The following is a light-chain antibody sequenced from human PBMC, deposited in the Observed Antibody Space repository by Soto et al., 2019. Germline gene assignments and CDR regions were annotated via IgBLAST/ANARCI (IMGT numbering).Light chain of an antibody. CDR3: NSYTSTNTYV. Sequence: QSVLTQPASVSGSPGQSITIACTGTNTDVGGYNYVSWYQQHPVKAPKLIIYEVTKRPSGVSARFSGSKSANTASLTISGLQAEDEADYYCNSYTSTNTYVFGTGTRSPS. J-gene: IGLJ1*01. V-gene: IGLV2-14*01. CDR2: EVT. CDR1: NTDVGGYNY.